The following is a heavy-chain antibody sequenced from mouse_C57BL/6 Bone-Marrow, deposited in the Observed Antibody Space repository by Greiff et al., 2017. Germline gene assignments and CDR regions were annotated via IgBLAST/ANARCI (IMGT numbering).Heavy chain of an antibody. V-gene: IGHV1-9*01. D-gene: IGHD1-1*01. Sequence: QVQLQQSGAELMKPGASVKLSCKATGYTFPGYWIEWVKQRPGHGLEWIGEFLPGSCSTNYHEKFKGKATFTADTSSNTAYMQRSSLTTEDSAIYYCAYYFYYCDDWGQGTTLTVAS. CDR3: AYYFYYCDD. J-gene: IGHJ2*01. CDR2: FLPGSCST. CDR1: GYTFPGYW.